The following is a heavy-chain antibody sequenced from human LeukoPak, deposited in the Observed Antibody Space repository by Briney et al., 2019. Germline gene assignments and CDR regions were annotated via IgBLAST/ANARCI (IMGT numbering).Heavy chain of an antibody. CDR1: GDSISTSSYY. CDR3: ARLPLGAFGEVLNFDL. D-gene: IGHD3-10*01. J-gene: IGHJ4*02. CDR2: INHSGTT. V-gene: IGHV4-39*02. Sequence: SETLSLTCSVSGDSISTSSYYWGWIRQSPGKGLEWIGDINHSGTTKYNPSLKSRVTLLIDTSKNHFSLKVNSVTAADTAVYYCARLPLGAFGEVLNFDLWGQGTVVTVSS.